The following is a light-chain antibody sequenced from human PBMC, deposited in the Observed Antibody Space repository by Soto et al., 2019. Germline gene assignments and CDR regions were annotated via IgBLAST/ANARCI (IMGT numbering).Light chain of an antibody. CDR2: LKNDGSH. CDR3: QTWGTGFQV. J-gene: IGLJ2*01. V-gene: IGLV4-69*01. CDR1: SGHSSYA. Sequence: QSVLTQSPSASASLGASVRITCTLSSGHSSYAIAWHQKQPGKSPRYLMDLKNDGSHTKGDGIPDRFSGSSSGAERSLIISSLQSEDEADYYCQTWGTGFQVFGGGTKVTVL.